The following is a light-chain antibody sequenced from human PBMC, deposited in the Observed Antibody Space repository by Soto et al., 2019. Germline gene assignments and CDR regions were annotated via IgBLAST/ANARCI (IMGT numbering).Light chain of an antibody. CDR3: QQYDNLPT. Sequence: DIQMTQSPSSLSASVGDSVTITCQPSQDISNYLNWYQQKPGKAPKLLIYDASNLETGVPSRFSGSGSGTDFTFTISSLQPEDIATYYCQQYDNLPTFGGGTKVDIK. CDR1: QDISNY. J-gene: IGKJ4*01. CDR2: DAS. V-gene: IGKV1-33*01.